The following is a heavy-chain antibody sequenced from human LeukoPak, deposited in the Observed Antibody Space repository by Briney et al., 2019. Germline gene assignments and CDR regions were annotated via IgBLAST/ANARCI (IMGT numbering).Heavy chain of an antibody. V-gene: IGHV4-59*01. J-gene: IGHJ4*02. CDR1: GGSISSYY. D-gene: IGHD5-18*01. Sequence: SETLSLTCTVSGGSISSYYWSWIRQPPGKGLEWIGYIYYSGSTNYNPSLKSRVTISVDTSKNQFFLKLSSVTAADTAVYYCARDGSVRGYSYGGFDYWGQGTLVTVSS. CDR3: ARDGSVRGYSYGGFDY. CDR2: IYYSGST.